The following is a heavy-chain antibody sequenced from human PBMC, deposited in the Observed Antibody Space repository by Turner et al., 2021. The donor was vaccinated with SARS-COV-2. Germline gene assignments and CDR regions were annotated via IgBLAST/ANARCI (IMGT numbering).Heavy chain of an antibody. J-gene: IGHJ6*02. CDR1: GYTLTELS. CDR3: VTGVAVTGTPSEYYYYYGMDV. D-gene: IGHD6-19*01. CDR2: FDPEDGET. Sequence: QVQLVQSGAEVKKPGASVKVSCKVSGYTLTELSMHWVRQAPGKGLEWMGGFDPEDGETIYAQKFQGRVTMTEDTSTDTAYMELSSLRSEDTAVYYCVTGVAVTGTPSEYYYYYGMDVWGQGTTVTVSS. V-gene: IGHV1-24*01.